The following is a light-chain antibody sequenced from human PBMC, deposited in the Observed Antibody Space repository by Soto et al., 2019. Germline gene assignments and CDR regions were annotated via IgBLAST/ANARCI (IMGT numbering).Light chain of an antibody. CDR2: AAS. V-gene: IGKV1-6*01. CDR1: QGIRND. Sequence: AIQMTQSPSSLSASVGDRVTITCRASQGIRNDLGWYQQKPGKAPKLLIYAASTLQSGVPSRFSGSGSGTDFTLTISSLQPEDSAPYYCLQDDNYPLTFGGGTKVEIK. J-gene: IGKJ4*01. CDR3: LQDDNYPLT.